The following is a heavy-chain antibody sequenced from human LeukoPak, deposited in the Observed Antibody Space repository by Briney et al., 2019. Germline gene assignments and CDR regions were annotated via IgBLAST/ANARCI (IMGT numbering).Heavy chain of an antibody. J-gene: IGHJ5*02. D-gene: IGHD3-10*01. CDR1: GGSFSGYY. CDR2: VNHGGSS. V-gene: IGHV4-34*01. CDR3: ARGRFIIDP. Sequence: SETLSLTCALYGGSFSGYYWNWIRQPPGKGLEWIGEVNHGGSSNYNPSLKSRVTISVDTSKNHFSLKLTSVTAADTAVYYCARGRFIIDPWGQGTLVTVSS.